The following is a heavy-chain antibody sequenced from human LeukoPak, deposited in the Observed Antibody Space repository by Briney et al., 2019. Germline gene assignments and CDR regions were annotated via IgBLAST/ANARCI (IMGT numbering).Heavy chain of an antibody. D-gene: IGHD1-26*01. CDR1: GFTFSNAW. CDR3: TTDPRGSYYVGADY. CDR2: IKSKTDGGTT. J-gene: IGHJ4*02. V-gene: IGHV3-15*01. Sequence: VGSLRLSCAASGFTFSNAWMSWVRQAPGKGLEWVGRIKSKTDGGTTDYAAPVKGRFTISRDDSKNTLYLQMNSLKTEDTAVYYCTTDPRGSYYVGADYWGQGTLVTVSS.